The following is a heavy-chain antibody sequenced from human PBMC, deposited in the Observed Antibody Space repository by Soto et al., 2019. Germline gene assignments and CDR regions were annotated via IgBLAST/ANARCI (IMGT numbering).Heavy chain of an antibody. CDR3: AADYNFWSGYSKYYYGMDV. J-gene: IGHJ6*02. CDR2: IVVGSGNT. Sequence: SVKVSCKASGFTFTSSAVQWVRQARGQRLEWIGWIVVGSGNTNYAQKFQERVTITRDMSTSTAYMELSSLRSEDTAVYYCAADYNFWSGYSKYYYGMDVWGQGTTVTVSS. V-gene: IGHV1-58*01. CDR1: GFTFTSSA. D-gene: IGHD3-3*01.